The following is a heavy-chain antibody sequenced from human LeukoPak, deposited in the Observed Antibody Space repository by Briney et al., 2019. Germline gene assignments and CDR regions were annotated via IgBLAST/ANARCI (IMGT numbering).Heavy chain of an antibody. Sequence: SETLSLTCAVYGGSFSGYYWSWIRQPPGKGLEWIGEINHSGSTNYNPSLKSRVTISVDTSKNQFSLKLSSVTAADTAVYYCARVVLGIAVAGDRGRIDYWGQGTLATVSS. CDR1: GGSFSGYY. CDR2: INHSGST. D-gene: IGHD6-19*01. CDR3: ARVVLGIAVAGDRGRIDY. J-gene: IGHJ4*02. V-gene: IGHV4-34*01.